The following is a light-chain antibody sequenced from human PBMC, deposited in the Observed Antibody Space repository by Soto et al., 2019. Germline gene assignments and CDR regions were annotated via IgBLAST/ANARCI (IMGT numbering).Light chain of an antibody. CDR2: GTA. CDR3: EYYGTSIT. V-gene: IGKV3-20*01. Sequence: EIVLTQSPGTLSLSPGERVTLSCRASQSIDNNHLAWYQQKPGQAPRLLIHGTANRATGIPDRFSGSGSGTAFTLTFSRLEPEDFAVYYCEYYGTSITFGGGTKVEIK. CDR1: QSIDNNH. J-gene: IGKJ4*01.